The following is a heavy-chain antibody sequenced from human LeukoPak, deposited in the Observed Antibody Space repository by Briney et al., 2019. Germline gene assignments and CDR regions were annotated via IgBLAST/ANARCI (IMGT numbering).Heavy chain of an antibody. V-gene: IGHV3-23*01. CDR1: GFTFNNFA. D-gene: IGHD1-1*01. Sequence: GVSLRLSCAASGFTFNNFALDWVRQAPGKGLEWISRIGPSGVTTYYADSVKGRFTISRDNSKNSLYLQMNSLRAEDTALYYCARQLDYWGQGTLVTVSS. CDR3: ARQLDY. CDR2: IGPSGVTT. J-gene: IGHJ4*02.